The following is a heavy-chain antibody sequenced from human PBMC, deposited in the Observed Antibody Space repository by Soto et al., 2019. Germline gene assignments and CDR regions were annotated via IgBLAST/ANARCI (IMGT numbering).Heavy chain of an antibody. CDR1: GGTFSSYA. D-gene: IGHD3-22*01. CDR3: ATNRDSYSYDSSGEGDAFDI. J-gene: IGHJ3*02. V-gene: IGHV1-2*02. Sequence: GASVKVSCKASGGTFSSYAMHWVRQAPGQGLEWMGWNNPNSGGTNYAQKFQGRVTMTRDTSISTAYMELSRLRSDDTAVYYCATNRDSYSYDSSGEGDAFDIWGQGTMVTVSS. CDR2: NNPNSGGT.